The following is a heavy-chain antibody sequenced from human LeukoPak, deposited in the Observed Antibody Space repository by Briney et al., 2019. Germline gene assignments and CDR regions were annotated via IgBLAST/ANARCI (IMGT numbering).Heavy chain of an antibody. CDR2: ISWDGGST. CDR3: AKDTFGGTGYYMDV. J-gene: IGHJ6*03. CDR1: GFTFSSYG. Sequence: GRSLRLSCAASGFTFSSYGMHWVRQAPGKGLEWVSLISWDGGSTYYADSVKGRFTISRDNSKNSLYLQMNSLRAEDTALYYCAKDTFGGTGYYMDVWGKGTTVTVSS. V-gene: IGHV3-43D*03. D-gene: IGHD3-16*01.